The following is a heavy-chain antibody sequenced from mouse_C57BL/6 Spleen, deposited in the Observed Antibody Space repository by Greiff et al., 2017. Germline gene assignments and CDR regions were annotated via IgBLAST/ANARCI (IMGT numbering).Heavy chain of an antibody. CDR1: GFTFSSYT. Sequence: EVQVVESGGGLVKPGGSLKLSCAASGFTFSSYTMSWVRQTPEKRLEWVATISGGGGNTYYPDSVKGRFTISRDNAKNTLYLQMSSLRSEDTALYYCARHNYGSSYCDYWGQGTTLTVSS. V-gene: IGHV5-9*01. CDR3: ARHNYGSSYCDY. D-gene: IGHD1-1*01. CDR2: ISGGGGNT. J-gene: IGHJ2*01.